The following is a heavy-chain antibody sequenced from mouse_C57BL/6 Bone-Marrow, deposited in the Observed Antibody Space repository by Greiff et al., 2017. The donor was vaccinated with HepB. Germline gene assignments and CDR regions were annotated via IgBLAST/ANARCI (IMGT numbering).Heavy chain of an antibody. J-gene: IGHJ4*01. Sequence: QVQLQQSGAELARPGASVKLSCKASGYTFTSYGISWVKQRTGQGLEWIGEIYPRSGNTYYNEKFKGKATLTADKSSSTAYMELRSLTSEDSAVYFCARYVITTVVATGAMDYWGQGTSVTVSS. CDR1: GYTFTSYG. CDR2: IYPRSGNT. V-gene: IGHV1-81*01. D-gene: IGHD1-1*01. CDR3: ARYVITTVVATGAMDY.